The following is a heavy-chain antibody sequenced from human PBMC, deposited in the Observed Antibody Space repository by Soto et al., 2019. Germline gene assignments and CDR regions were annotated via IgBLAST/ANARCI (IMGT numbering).Heavy chain of an antibody. CDR3: ARGWGIAAPGPNWFDP. Sequence: GASVKVSCKPSGYTFTDLYIHWVRQAPGQGLEWMGWVDPNSGGTKQTQKFQGRVTMTRDTSISTVYLELSRLRSDDTAVYYCARGWGIAAPGPNWFDPWGQGTLVTVSS. D-gene: IGHD6-13*01. V-gene: IGHV1-2*02. CDR2: VDPNSGGT. J-gene: IGHJ5*02. CDR1: GYTFTDLY.